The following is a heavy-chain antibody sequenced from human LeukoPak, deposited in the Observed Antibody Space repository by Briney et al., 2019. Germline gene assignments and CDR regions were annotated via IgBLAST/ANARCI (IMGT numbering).Heavy chain of an antibody. CDR2: INPNSGGT. Sequence: GASVKVSCKASGYTFTGYYMHWVRQAPGQGLEWMGRINPNSGGTNYAQKFQGRVTMTRDTSISTAYMELSRLRSEDTAVYYCATDAAVGLAFDIWGQGTMVTVSS. D-gene: IGHD4-23*01. CDR1: GYTFTGYY. CDR3: ATDAAVGLAFDI. J-gene: IGHJ3*02. V-gene: IGHV1-2*06.